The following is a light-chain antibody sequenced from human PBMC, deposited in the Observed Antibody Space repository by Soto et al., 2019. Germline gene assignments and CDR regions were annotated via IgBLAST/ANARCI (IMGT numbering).Light chain of an antibody. J-gene: IGKJ1*01. CDR3: QQSYRNPRS. V-gene: IGKV1-39*01. CDR1: QSVSTY. Sequence: DIQITQSPSSLSASVGDRVTITCRASQSVSTYLNWYQQKPVKAPKLLIYAASSLESGVPSRSSGSRSRTDFILTISSLLPEAFATYYCQQSYRNPRSFGQGTKVDIK. CDR2: AAS.